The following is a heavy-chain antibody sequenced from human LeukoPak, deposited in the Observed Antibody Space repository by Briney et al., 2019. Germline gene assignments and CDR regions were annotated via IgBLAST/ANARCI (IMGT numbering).Heavy chain of an antibody. CDR3: ARTYPRNYYYGMDV. V-gene: IGHV4-4*09. J-gene: IGHJ6*02. CDR1: GGSISNNS. D-gene: IGHD5-18*01. CDR2: IYTSGST. Sequence: SETLSLTCTVSGGSISNNSWSWIRQPPGKGLEWIGYIYTSGSTNYNPSLESRVTMSVDPSKNRFSLKLSSVTAADTAVYYCARTYPRNYYYGMDVWGQGTTVTVSS.